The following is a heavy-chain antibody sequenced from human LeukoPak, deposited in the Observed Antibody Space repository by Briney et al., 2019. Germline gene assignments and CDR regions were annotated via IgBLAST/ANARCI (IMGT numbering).Heavy chain of an antibody. Sequence: PGGSLRLSCAASGFTFSSYSMNWVRQAPGKGLEWVSSISSSSSYIYYADSVKGRFTISRDNAKNSLYLQMNSLRAEDTAVYYCARVVEYYGSGSYYNLIDYWGQGTLVTVSS. CDR2: ISSSSSYI. V-gene: IGHV3-21*01. J-gene: IGHJ4*02. CDR3: ARVVEYYGSGSYYNLIDY. D-gene: IGHD3-10*01. CDR1: GFTFSSYS.